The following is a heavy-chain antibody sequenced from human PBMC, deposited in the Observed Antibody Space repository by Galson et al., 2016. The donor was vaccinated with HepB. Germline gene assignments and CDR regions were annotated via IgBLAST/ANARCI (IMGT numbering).Heavy chain of an antibody. Sequence: SLRLSCAASGFTFSSYSMNWVRQAPGKGLEWVSYISSSSSTIYYADSVKGRFTISRDNAKNSLYLQMNSLRDEDTAVYYCASFFSGSYSALGDYYYGMDVWGQGTTVTVSS. V-gene: IGHV3-48*02. J-gene: IGHJ6*02. CDR1: GFTFSSYS. CDR3: ASFFSGSYSALGDYYYGMDV. D-gene: IGHD1-26*01. CDR2: ISSSSSTI.